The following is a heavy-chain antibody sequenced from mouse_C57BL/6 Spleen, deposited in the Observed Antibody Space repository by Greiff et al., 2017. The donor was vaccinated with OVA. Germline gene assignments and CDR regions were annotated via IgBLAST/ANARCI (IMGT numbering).Heavy chain of an antibody. CDR3: ARWYEGDLYFDY. D-gene: IGHD1-1*02. CDR1: GYAFSSSW. Sequence: QVQLQQSGPELVKPGASVKISCKASGYAFSSSWMNWVKQRPGKGLEWIGRIYPGDGDTNYNGKFKGKATLTADKSSSTAYMQLSSLTSEDSAVYFCARWYEGDLYFDYWGQGTTLTVSS. V-gene: IGHV1-82*01. J-gene: IGHJ2*01. CDR2: IYPGDGDT.